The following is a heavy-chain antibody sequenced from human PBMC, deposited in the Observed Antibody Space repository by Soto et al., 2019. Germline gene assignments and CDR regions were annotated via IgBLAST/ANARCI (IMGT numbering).Heavy chain of an antibody. D-gene: IGHD2-15*01. V-gene: IGHV3-33*01. Sequence: QVQLVESGGGVVQPGRSLRLSCAASGFTFSNYGMHWVRQAPGKGLEWVAVIWYDGSNKYYADSVKGRFTISRDNSKNTLYLQMNSLRAEDTAVYYCASFGGQPQYFQHWGQGTLVTVSS. CDR3: ASFGGQPQYFQH. J-gene: IGHJ1*01. CDR2: IWYDGSNK. CDR1: GFTFSNYG.